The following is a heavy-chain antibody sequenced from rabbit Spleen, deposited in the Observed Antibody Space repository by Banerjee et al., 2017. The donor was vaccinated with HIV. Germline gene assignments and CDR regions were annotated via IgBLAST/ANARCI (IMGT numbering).Heavy chain of an antibody. D-gene: IGHD6-1*01. CDR1: GFSFSSGYY. CDR3: ARDPPDVAGYAFNL. Sequence: QSLEESGGGLVQPEGSLTLTCSTSGFSFSSGYYMCWVRQAPGKGLEWIACIYAGSSHTYYASWAKGRFTITISTSLNTVTLQLNSLTAADTATYFCARDPPDVAGYAFNLWGPGTLVTVS. J-gene: IGHJ4*01. CDR2: IYAGSSHT. V-gene: IGHV1S40*01.